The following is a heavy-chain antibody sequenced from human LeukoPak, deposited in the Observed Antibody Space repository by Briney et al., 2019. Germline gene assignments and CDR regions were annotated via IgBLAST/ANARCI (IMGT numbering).Heavy chain of an antibody. CDR1: GGSISSYY. Sequence: PSETLSLTCTVSGGSISSYYWSWIRQPAGKGLEWIGRIYTSGSTNYNPSLKSRVTMSVDTSKNQFSLKLSSVTAADTAVYYCARQDWDSTSSPIDYWGQGTLVTVSS. CDR3: ARQDWDSTSSPIDY. V-gene: IGHV4-4*07. J-gene: IGHJ4*02. D-gene: IGHD2-2*01. CDR2: IYTSGST.